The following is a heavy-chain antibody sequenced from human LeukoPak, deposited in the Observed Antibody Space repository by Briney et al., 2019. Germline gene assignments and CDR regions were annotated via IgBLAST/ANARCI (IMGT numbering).Heavy chain of an antibody. V-gene: IGHV1-69*05. D-gene: IGHD5-12*01. CDR2: IIPPFGTG. J-gene: IGHJ4*02. CDR3: ARGSGYATFDY. Sequence: GASVKVSCKTSGGTFRGYAISWVRQAPGQGPEWMGGIIPPFGTGKYAQTFQGRVTMTTDTSTSTAYVELRSLRSDDTAVYYCARGSGYATFDYWGQGTLVTVSS. CDR1: GGTFRGYA.